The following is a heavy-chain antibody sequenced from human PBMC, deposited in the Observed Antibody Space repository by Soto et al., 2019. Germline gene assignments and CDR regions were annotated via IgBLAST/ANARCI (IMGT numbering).Heavy chain of an antibody. Sequence: QVQLQESGPGLVKPSETLSLTCTVSGGSISSYYWSWFRQPPGKGLEWIAYVYYTGSANYNPSLNSRDTISVDTAKNQCSLKLSSVTAADSAVYFCARHSNNYRKSPDYWCQGSLVTVSS. CDR3: ARHSNNYRKSPDY. J-gene: IGHJ4*02. CDR1: GGSISSYY. V-gene: IGHV4-59*08. CDR2: VYYTGSA. D-gene: IGHD3-10*01.